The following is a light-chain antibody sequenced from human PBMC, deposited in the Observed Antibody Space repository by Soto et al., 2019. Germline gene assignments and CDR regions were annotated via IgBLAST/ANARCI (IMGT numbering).Light chain of an antibody. CDR3: QQSYSTPRT. V-gene: IGKV1-39*01. CDR1: QSISSS. Sequence: DIQMTQSPSSLSASVGDRVTITCRASQSISSSLNWYQQKPGKAPKLLIYAASSLQSGVTSRFSGSGSGTDVTLTISSLQPEDFATYYCQQSYSTPRTFGQGTKLEIK. CDR2: AAS. J-gene: IGKJ2*01.